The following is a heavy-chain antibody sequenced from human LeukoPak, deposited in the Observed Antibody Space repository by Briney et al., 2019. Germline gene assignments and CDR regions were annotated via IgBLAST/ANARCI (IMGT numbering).Heavy chain of an antibody. CDR1: GFTFSSYA. CDR3: AKTRAVAGTEGFDY. CDR2: ISGSGGST. V-gene: IGHV3-23*01. Sequence: GGSLRFSCAASGFTFSSYAMSWVRQAPGKGLEWVSAISGSGGSTYYADSVKGRFTISRDNSKNTLYLQMNSLRAEDTAVYYCAKTRAVAGTEGFDYWGQGTLVTVSS. D-gene: IGHD6-19*01. J-gene: IGHJ4*02.